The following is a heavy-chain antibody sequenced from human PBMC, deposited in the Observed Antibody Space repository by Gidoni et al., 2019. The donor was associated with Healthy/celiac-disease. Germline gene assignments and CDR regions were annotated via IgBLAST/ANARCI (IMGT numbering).Heavy chain of an antibody. D-gene: IGHD4-4*01. CDR2: ISGSGGST. Sequence: EGQLLESGGGLVQPGGSLILSCAASGFTFSSYAMSVVRQVPGKGRVLVSAISGSGGSTYYADAVRGRFTISRDNSKNPLYLQMNSLSAEDTAVSYCAKRNYDAFDIWGQGTMVTVSS. CDR3: AKRNYDAFDI. J-gene: IGHJ3*02. CDR1: GFTFSSYA. V-gene: IGHV3-23*01.